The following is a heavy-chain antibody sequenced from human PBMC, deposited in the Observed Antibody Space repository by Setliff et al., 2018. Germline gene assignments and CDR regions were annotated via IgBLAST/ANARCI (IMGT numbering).Heavy chain of an antibody. CDR3: SRLVRYCSKTTCQTASGAEL. J-gene: IGHJ4*02. V-gene: IGHV1-18*04. Sequence: ASVKVSCKASGYTFSNYGITWVRQAPGQGLEWMGWISAYSGNTKYALTLQGRVTMTTDPSTSTAYMELRSLRSDDTAVYYCSRLVRYCSKTTCQTASGAELWGQGTLVTVSS. D-gene: IGHD2-8*01. CDR2: ISAYSGNT. CDR1: GYTFSNYG.